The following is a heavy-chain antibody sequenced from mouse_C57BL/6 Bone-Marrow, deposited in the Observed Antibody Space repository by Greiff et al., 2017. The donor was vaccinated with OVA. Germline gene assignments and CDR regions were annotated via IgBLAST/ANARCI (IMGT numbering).Heavy chain of an antibody. J-gene: IGHJ4*01. CDR2: IWRGGST. CDR3: AKKGDYSNYYAMDY. V-gene: IGHV2-5*01. CDR1: GFSLTSYG. Sequence: VQLQQSGPGLVQPSQSLSITCTVSGFSLTSYGVHWVRQSPGKGLEWLGVIWRGGSTDYNAAFMSRLSITKDNSKSQVFFKMNSLQADDTAIYYCAKKGDYSNYYAMDYWGQGTSVTVSS. D-gene: IGHD2-5*01.